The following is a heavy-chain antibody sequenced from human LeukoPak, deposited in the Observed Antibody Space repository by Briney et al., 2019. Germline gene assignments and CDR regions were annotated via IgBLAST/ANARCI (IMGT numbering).Heavy chain of an antibody. V-gene: IGHV4-59*12. Sequence: PSETLSLTCTVSGGSISSYYWSWIRQPPGKGLEWIGYIYYSGSTNYNPSLKSRVTISVDTSKNQFSLKLSSLTAADTAVYYCATFMIVVPFKGYFDYWGQGTLVTVSS. CDR2: IYYSGST. D-gene: IGHD3-22*01. CDR3: ATFMIVVPFKGYFDY. CDR1: GGSISSYY. J-gene: IGHJ4*02.